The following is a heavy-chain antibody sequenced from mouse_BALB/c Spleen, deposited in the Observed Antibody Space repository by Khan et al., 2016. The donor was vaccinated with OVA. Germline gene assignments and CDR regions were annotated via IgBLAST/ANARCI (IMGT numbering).Heavy chain of an antibody. D-gene: IGHD2-4*01. CDR1: GFSLNNYS. V-gene: IGHV2-2*03. CDR2: IWSAGST. Sequence: QVQLKQSGPGLVQPSQSLSITCTVSGFSLNNYSVHWVRQSPGKGLEWLGVIWSAGSTDYNAAFISRLTISKDNSRSQVFFKMNSLQSNDTAIYYCARRGYDYGRGALFAYWGQGTLGTVSA. CDR3: ARRGYDYGRGALFAY. J-gene: IGHJ3*01.